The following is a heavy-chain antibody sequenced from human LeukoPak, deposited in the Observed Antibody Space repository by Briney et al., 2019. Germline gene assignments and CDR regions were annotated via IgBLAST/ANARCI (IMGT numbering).Heavy chain of an antibody. Sequence: SETLSLTCAVYGGSFSGYYWSWIRQPPGKGLEWIGEINHSGSTNYNPSLKSRVTISVDTSKNQLSLRLSSVTAADTAVYYCARDLPYYDSSGYNYWYFDLWGRGTLVTVSS. CDR1: GGSFSGYY. CDR2: INHSGST. D-gene: IGHD3-22*01. CDR3: ARDLPYYDSSGYNYWYFDL. J-gene: IGHJ2*01. V-gene: IGHV4-34*01.